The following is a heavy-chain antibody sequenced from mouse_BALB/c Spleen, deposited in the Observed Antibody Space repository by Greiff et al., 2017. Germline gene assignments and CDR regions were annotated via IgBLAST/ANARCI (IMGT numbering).Heavy chain of an antibody. CDR3: ARHEGVTTVYYYAMDY. CDR1: GFTFSSYG. J-gene: IGHJ4*01. D-gene: IGHD2-1*01. V-gene: IGHV5-6*01. Sequence: EVQGVESGGDLVKPGGSLKLSCAASGFTFSSYGMSWVRQTPDKRLEWVATISSGGSYTYYPDSVKGRFTISRDNAKNTLYLQMSSLKSEDTAMYYCARHEGVTTVYYYAMDYWGQGTSVTVSS. CDR2: ISSGGSYT.